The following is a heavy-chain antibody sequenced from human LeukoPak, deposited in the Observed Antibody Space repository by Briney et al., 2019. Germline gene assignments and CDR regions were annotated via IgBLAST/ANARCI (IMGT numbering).Heavy chain of an antibody. Sequence: GGSLRLSCTASGFTFGDYAMSWVRQAPGKGLEWVGFIRSKAYGGTTEYAASVKGRFTISRDDSKSIAYLQMNSLKTEDTAVYYCTRGYYGSGSYYSGAFDIWGQGTMVTVSS. V-gene: IGHV3-49*04. CDR1: GFTFGDYA. CDR3: TRGYYGSGSYYSGAFDI. CDR2: IRSKAYGGTT. J-gene: IGHJ3*02. D-gene: IGHD3-10*01.